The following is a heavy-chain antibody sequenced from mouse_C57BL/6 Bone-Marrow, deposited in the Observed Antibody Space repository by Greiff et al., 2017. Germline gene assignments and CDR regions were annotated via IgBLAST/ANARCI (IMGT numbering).Heavy chain of an antibody. CDR2: INPNNGGT. V-gene: IGHV1-26*01. J-gene: IGHJ4*01. D-gene: IGHD2-5*01. CDR3: ARARGYSKVRDYAMDY. Sequence: EVQLQQSGPELVKPGASVKISCKASGYTFTDYYMNWVKQSHGKSLEWIGDINPNNGGTSYNQKFKGKATLTVDKSSSTAYMELRSLTSEDSAVYYCARARGYSKVRDYAMDYWGQGTSVTVSS. CDR1: GYTFTDYY.